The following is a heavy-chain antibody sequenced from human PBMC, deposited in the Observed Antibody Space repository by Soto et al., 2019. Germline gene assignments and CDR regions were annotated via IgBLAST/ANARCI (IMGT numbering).Heavy chain of an antibody. J-gene: IGHJ4*02. D-gene: IGHD2-21*02. CDR1: GDSMSSRSYY. Sequence: SETLSLTCTVTGDSMSSRSYYWGWIRQPPAKGLDWIGSISYSGSLYNNPSLSSRVSMSIDTSKDQFSLKLKSVTAADTALYCCASQRTSVVTQAYFDVWGPGSLVTVSS. V-gene: IGHV4-39*01. CDR2: ISYSGSL. CDR3: ASQRTSVVTQAYFDV.